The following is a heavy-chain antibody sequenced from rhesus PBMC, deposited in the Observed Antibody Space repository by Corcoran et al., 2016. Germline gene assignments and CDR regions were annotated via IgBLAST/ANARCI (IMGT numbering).Heavy chain of an antibody. CDR1: GFTFSSYD. J-gene: IGHJ6*01. V-gene: IGHV3-136*01. CDR3: TRALKDYSGSYYGLDS. D-gene: IGHD3-16*01. Sequence: EVQLVESGGGLVQPGGSLRLSCAASGFTFSSYDMRWVRQAPGKGLEWVSYISYTGKTIDYADSVKGRFTISRDNAKNSLSLQMSSLRAEDTAVYYCTRALKDYSGSYYGLDSWGQGVVVTVSS. CDR2: ISYTGKTI.